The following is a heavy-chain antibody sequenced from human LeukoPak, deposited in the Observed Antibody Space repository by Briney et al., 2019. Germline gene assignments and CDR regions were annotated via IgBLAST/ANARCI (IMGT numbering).Heavy chain of an antibody. J-gene: IGHJ4*02. V-gene: IGHV4-30-4*08. D-gene: IGHD1-20*01. Sequence: PSQTLSLTCTVSGDSFSSANYYWTWVRQPPGKGLEWIGYVYYDGSTYYHPSHQSRLAISVDTSKNQFSLNLTSVTAADTAVYYCVRGLTGYSYFFDYWGQGALVTVSS. CDR2: VYYDGST. CDR1: GDSFSSANYY. CDR3: VRGLTGYSYFFDY.